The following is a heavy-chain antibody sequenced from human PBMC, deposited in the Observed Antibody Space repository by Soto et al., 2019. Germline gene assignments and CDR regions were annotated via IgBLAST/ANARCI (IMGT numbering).Heavy chain of an antibody. CDR2: FDPEGGET. Sequence: ASVEVSCKVSGYTLTELSMHWVRQAPGKGLEWMGGFDPEGGETIYAQKFQGRVTMTEDTSTDTAYMELSSLRSEDTAVYYCATDYYGSGSYYNADYYYGMDVWGQGPTITVSS. CDR3: ATDYYGSGSYYNADYYYGMDV. CDR1: GYTLTELS. D-gene: IGHD3-10*01. V-gene: IGHV1-24*01. J-gene: IGHJ6*02.